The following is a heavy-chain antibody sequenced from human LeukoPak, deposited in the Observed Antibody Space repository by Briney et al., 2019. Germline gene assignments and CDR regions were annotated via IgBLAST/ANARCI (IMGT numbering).Heavy chain of an antibody. CDR1: GGTFSSYA. V-gene: IGHV1-69*13. J-gene: IGHJ4*02. CDR2: IIPIFGTA. CDR3: ARWTSDGDYYDSSPSGGYFDY. Sequence: SVKVSCKASGGTFSSYAISWVRQAPGQGLEWMGGIIPIFGTANYAQKFQGRVTITADESTSTAYMELSSLRSGDTAVYYCARWTSDGDYYDSSPSGGYFDYWGQGTLVTVSS. D-gene: IGHD3-22*01.